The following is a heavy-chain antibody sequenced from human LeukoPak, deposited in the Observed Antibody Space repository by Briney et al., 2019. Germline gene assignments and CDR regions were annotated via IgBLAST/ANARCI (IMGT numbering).Heavy chain of an antibody. CDR2: IIPIFGTA. CDR1: DYTFTSYG. Sequence: SVKVSCKASDYTFTSYGISWVRQAPGQGLEWMGGIIPIFGTANYAQKFQGRVTITADKSTSTAYMELSSLRSEDTAVYYCASNYYDYGDSRCFDYWGQGTLVTVSS. CDR3: ASNYYDYGDSRCFDY. D-gene: IGHD4-17*01. V-gene: IGHV1-69*06. J-gene: IGHJ4*02.